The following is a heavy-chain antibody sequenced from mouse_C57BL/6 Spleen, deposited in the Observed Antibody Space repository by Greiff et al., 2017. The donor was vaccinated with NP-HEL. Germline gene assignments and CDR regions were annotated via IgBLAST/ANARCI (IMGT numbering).Heavy chain of an antibody. J-gene: IGHJ2*01. V-gene: IGHV1-81*01. CDR2: IYPRSGNT. CDR1: GYTFTSYG. CDR3: ARHYGSSLYYFDY. Sequence: QVQLKQSGAELARPGASVKLSCKASGYTFTSYGISWVKQRTGQGLEWIGEIYPRSGNTYYNEKFKGKATLTADKSSSTAYMELRSLTSEDSAVYFCARHYGSSLYYFDYWGQGTTLTVSS. D-gene: IGHD1-1*01.